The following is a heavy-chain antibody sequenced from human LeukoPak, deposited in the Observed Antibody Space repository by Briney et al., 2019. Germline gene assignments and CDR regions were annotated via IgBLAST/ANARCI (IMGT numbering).Heavy chain of an antibody. V-gene: IGHV3-30*18. CDR1: GFTFSSYG. J-gene: IGHJ4*02. D-gene: IGHD4-23*01. CDR2: ISYDGSNK. Sequence: GGSLRLSCAASGFTFSSYGMHWVRQAPGKGLEWVAVISYDGSNKYYADSVKGRFTISRDNSNNTLYLQMNSLRAEDTAVYYCAKDLDYGGNTNYFDHWGQGTLVTVSS. CDR3: AKDLDYGGNTNYFDH.